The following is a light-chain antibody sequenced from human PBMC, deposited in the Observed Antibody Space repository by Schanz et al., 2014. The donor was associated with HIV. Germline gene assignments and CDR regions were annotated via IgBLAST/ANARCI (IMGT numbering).Light chain of an antibody. Sequence: QSALTQPPSVSGSPGQSVTISCTGTSSDVGSYNLVSWYQQHPGTAPKLMIHEVSNRPSGVPDRFSGSKSGNTASLTVSGLQVDDEADYYCSSSAGSDNLVFGGGTKLTVL. CDR2: EVS. J-gene: IGLJ2*01. CDR1: SSDVGSYNL. V-gene: IGLV2-8*01. CDR3: SSSAGSDNLV.